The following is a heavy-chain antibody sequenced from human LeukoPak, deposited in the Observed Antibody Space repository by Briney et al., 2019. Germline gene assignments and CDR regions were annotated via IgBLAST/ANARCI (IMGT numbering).Heavy chain of an antibody. Sequence: ASVKVSCKASGYTFTSYGISWVRQAPGQGLEWMGWINPNSGGTNYAQKFQGWVTMTRDTSISTAYMELSRLRSDDTAVYYCARGSSGAMAFSWFDPWGQGTLVTVSS. V-gene: IGHV1-2*04. CDR1: GYTFTSYG. J-gene: IGHJ5*02. CDR2: INPNSGGT. D-gene: IGHD1-26*01. CDR3: ARGSSGAMAFSWFDP.